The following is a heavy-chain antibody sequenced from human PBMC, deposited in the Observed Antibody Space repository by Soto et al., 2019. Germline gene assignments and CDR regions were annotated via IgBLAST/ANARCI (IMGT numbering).Heavy chain of an antibody. J-gene: IGHJ5*02. CDR2: ISAYNGNT. V-gene: IGHV1-18*01. CDR3: ARVAEYGDYVRSWFDP. D-gene: IGHD4-17*01. Sequence: GASVKVSCKASGYTFTSYGISWVRQAPGQGLEWMGWISAYNGNTNYAQKLQGRVTMTTDTSTSTAYMELRSLRSDDTAVYYCARVAEYGDYVRSWFDPWGQGTLVTVSS. CDR1: GYTFTSYG.